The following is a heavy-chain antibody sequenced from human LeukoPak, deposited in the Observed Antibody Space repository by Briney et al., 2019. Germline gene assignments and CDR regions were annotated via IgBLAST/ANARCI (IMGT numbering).Heavy chain of an antibody. CDR2: INHSGST. CDR3: ARLDYDFWSGYRDYYYYGMDV. V-gene: IGHV4-34*01. Sequence: SETLSLTCAVYGGSFSGYYWSWIRQPPGKGLEWIGEINHSGSTNYNPSLKSRVTISVDTSKNQFSLKLSSVTAADTAVYYCARLDYDFWSGYRDYYYYGMDVWGQGTTVTVSS. J-gene: IGHJ6*02. CDR1: GGSFSGYY. D-gene: IGHD3-3*01.